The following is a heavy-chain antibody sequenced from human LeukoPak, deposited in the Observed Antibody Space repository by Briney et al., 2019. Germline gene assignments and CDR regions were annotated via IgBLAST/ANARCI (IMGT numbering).Heavy chain of an antibody. CDR3: ARSPLASFWNDYLTNSFDV. D-gene: IGHD3-3*01. CDR2: ISSSGSAI. CDR1: GFTFSDYY. V-gene: IGHV3-11*04. Sequence: PGGSLRLSCAASGFTFSDYYMTWIRQAPGKGLEWVSYISSSGSAIYYADSVKGRFTISRDNARYSLYLQMNSLRAEDTAVYYCARSPLASFWNDYLTNSFDVWGQGTVVTVSS. J-gene: IGHJ3*01.